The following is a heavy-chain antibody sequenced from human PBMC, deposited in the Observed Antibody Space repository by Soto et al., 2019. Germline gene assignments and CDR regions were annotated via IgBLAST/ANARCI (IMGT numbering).Heavy chain of an antibody. CDR3: ARAPYYDFWSGYSGGVFDY. CDR2: IYYSGST. J-gene: IGHJ4*02. CDR1: GGSVSSGSYY. V-gene: IGHV4-61*01. Sequence: PSETLSHTCTVSGGSVSSGSYYWSWIRQPPGKGLEWIGYIYYSGSTNYNPSLKSRVTISVDTSKNQFSLKLSSVTAADTAVYYCARAPYYDFWSGYSGGVFDYWGQGTLVTVSS. D-gene: IGHD3-3*01.